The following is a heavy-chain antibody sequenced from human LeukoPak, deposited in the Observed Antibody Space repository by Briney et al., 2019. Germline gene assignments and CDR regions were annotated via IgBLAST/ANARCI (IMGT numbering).Heavy chain of an antibody. CDR2: IFYSGST. CDR3: AREDYSGGNNWFDF. Sequence: KTSETLSLTCTVSGGSINNYYWTWIRQPPGKGLEWIGSIFYSGSTNYNPSLKSRVIISVDTSKNQFSLKLTSVTAADTAFYYCAREDYSGGNNWFDFWGLGTLVTVSS. V-gene: IGHV4-59*01. D-gene: IGHD4-11*01. CDR1: GGSINNYY. J-gene: IGHJ5*01.